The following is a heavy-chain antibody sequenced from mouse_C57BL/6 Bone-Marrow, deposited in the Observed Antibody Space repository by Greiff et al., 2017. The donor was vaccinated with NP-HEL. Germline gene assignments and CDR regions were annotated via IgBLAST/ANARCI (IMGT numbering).Heavy chain of an antibody. Sequence: EVQLQQSGPELVKPGASVKISCKASGYTFTDYYMNWVKQSHGKSLEWIGDINPNNGGTSYNQKFKGKATLTVDKSSSTAYMELRSLTSEDSAVYYCARDYYGSSYCWYVDVWGTGTTVTVSS. CDR1: GYTFTDYY. V-gene: IGHV1-26*01. J-gene: IGHJ1*03. D-gene: IGHD1-1*01. CDR3: ARDYYGSSYCWYVDV. CDR2: INPNNGGT.